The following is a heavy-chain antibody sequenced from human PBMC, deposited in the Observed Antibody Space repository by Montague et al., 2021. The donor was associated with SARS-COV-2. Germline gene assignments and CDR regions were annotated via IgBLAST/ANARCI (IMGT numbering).Heavy chain of an antibody. J-gene: IGHJ6*02. V-gene: IGHV6-1*01. CDR3: SRGTLRFGMDV. Sequence: CAISGDSVSRNDIAWNWFRQSPSRGLEWLGRTFYRSEWNYHYADSVKSRITINPDTSKNQFSLHLNSVTPEDTAVYYCSRGTLRFGMDVWGQGTTVTVSS. CDR1: GDSVSRNDIA. D-gene: IGHD4-17*01. CDR2: TFYRSEWNY.